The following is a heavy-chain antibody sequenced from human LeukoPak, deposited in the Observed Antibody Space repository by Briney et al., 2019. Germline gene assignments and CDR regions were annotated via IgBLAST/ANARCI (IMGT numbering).Heavy chain of an antibody. Sequence: GGSLRLSCAASGFIFSSYSMNWVRQAPGKGLEWVSGISWNSGSIGYADSVKGRFTISRDNAKNSLYLQMNSLRAEDTALYYCAKGYSYGYFDYWGQGTLVTVSS. CDR3: AKGYSYGYFDY. D-gene: IGHD5-18*01. J-gene: IGHJ4*02. CDR1: GFIFSSYS. CDR2: ISWNSGSI. V-gene: IGHV3-9*01.